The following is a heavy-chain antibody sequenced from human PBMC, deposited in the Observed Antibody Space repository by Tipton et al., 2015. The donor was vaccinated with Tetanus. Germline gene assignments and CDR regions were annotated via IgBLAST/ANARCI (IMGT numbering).Heavy chain of an antibody. Sequence: SLRLSCAASGFTFSSYDMTWVRQAPGKGLEWVSGISWNSGSIGYADSVKGRFTISRDNAKNSLYLQMNSLRAEDTALYYCAKVVAGTEGYGYFHHWGQGTLVTVSS. CDR2: ISWNSGSI. J-gene: IGHJ1*01. V-gene: IGHV3-9*01. CDR3: AKVVAGTEGYGYFHH. CDR1: GFTFSSYD. D-gene: IGHD6-19*01.